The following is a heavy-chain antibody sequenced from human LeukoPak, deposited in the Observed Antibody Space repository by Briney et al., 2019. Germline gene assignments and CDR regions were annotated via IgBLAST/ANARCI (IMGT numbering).Heavy chain of an antibody. Sequence: GGSLTLSCAASGFTFGDYAMHWVRQTPGKGLEWVSGISWNGGRIGYADSVEGRFTISRDNAKNSLYLQMNSLRVEDMAFYYCAKDEYSSPHGAFDIWGQGTMVTVSS. V-gene: IGHV3-9*03. CDR1: GFTFGDYA. J-gene: IGHJ3*02. CDR2: ISWNGGRI. CDR3: AKDEYSSPHGAFDI. D-gene: IGHD6-13*01.